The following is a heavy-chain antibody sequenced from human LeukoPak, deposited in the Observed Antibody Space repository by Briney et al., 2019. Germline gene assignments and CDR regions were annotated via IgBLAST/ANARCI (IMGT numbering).Heavy chain of an antibody. D-gene: IGHD2-2*01. J-gene: IGHJ6*03. CDR3: ARDEGYCSSTSCDYYYYYYMDV. Sequence: GGSLRLSCAASGFTFSSYGMHWVRQAPGKGLEWVAVISYDGSNKYYADSVKGRFTISRDNAKNSLYLQMNSLRAEDTAVYYCARDEGYCSSTSCDYYYYYYMDVWGKGTTVTVSS. CDR2: ISYDGSNK. CDR1: GFTFSSYG. V-gene: IGHV3-30*03.